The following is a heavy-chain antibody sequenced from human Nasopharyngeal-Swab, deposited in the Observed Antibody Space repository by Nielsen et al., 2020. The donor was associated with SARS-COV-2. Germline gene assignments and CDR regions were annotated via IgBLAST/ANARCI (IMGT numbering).Heavy chain of an antibody. D-gene: IGHD3-22*01. J-gene: IGHJ6*02. CDR2: IDHRGNT. CDR3: ARGLRVVVPTGMKDKSSGRPRFASYYSGIDV. V-gene: IGHV4-34*01. Sequence: ESLKISCAASGFTFSDSAIHWIRQTPGKGLEWIGEIDHRGNTKYNPPLKGRVTISADTSKSHFSLKLSSVTAADTAVYYCARGLRVVVPTGMKDKSSGRPRFASYYSGIDVWGQGTTVTVSS. CDR1: GFTFSDSA.